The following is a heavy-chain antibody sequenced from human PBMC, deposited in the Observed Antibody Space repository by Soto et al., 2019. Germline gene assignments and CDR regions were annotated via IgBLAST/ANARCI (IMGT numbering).Heavy chain of an antibody. Sequence: VQLVQSGAEVKKPGESLKISCKGSGYRFTNHWIGWVRQMPGKGLEWMGIICPGDSDTIYSPSFQGQVTISTDKSINTAYLQCSSLKASDTAIYYCARATDGDYLTYFDYWGQGTLVTVSS. CDR2: ICPGDSDT. J-gene: IGHJ4*02. V-gene: IGHV5-51*03. CDR3: ARATDGDYLTYFDY. CDR1: GYRFTNHW. D-gene: IGHD4-17*01.